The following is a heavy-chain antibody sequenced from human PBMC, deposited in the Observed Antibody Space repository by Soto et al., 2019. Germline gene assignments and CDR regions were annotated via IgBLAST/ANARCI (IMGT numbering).Heavy chain of an antibody. D-gene: IGHD2-2*01. CDR2: IIPIFGTA. CDR1: GGTFSSYA. V-gene: IGHV1-69*13. Sequence: SVKVSCNASGGTFSSYAISWVRQAPGQGLEWMGGIIPIFGTANYAQKFQGRVTITADESTSTAYMELSSLRSEDTAVYYCARGRDIVVVPAAIWTYYYYGMDVWGQGTTVTVSS. CDR3: ARGRDIVVVPAAIWTYYYYGMDV. J-gene: IGHJ6*02.